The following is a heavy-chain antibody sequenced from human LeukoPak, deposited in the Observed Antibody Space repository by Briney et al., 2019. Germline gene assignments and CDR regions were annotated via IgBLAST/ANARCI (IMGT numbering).Heavy chain of an antibody. Sequence: GSSVKVSCKASGYTFTGYYMQWVRPAPGQGLEWMGWINPNSGGTNYAQKLQGRVTKTRDTSISTAYMELSRLRSDVTAAYYCARDRGSADGPGDGMDVWGQGTTVTVSS. J-gene: IGHJ6*02. CDR1: GYTFTGYY. CDR2: INPNSGGT. D-gene: IGHD3-10*01. CDR3: ARDRGSADGPGDGMDV. V-gene: IGHV1-2*02.